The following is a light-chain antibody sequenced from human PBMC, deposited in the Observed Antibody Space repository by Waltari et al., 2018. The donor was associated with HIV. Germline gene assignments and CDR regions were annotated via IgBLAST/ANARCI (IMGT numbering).Light chain of an antibody. CDR3: QQLNSYAYT. Sequence: IQLTQSPSFLSASVGDRVTITLRASKGISSYLAWYQQNPEKAPKRLIYAASALQSGVPAMFSGSGSGTEFALTISSLQPEDFATYFCQQLNSYAYTVGQGTKLEIK. CDR2: AAS. CDR1: KGISSY. V-gene: IGKV1-9*01. J-gene: IGKJ2*01.